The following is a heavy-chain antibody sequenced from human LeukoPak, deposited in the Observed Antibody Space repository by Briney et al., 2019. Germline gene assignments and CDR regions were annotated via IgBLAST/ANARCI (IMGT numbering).Heavy chain of an antibody. CDR1: GGSISSSPYY. J-gene: IGHJ5*02. Sequence: SQTLSLTCTVSGGSISSSPYYWGWIRQPPGKGLEWIGSIYYSGTTHYSPSLESRVTISVDTSKNQFSLKLASVTAADTAIYYCAKGAGGFSYYNWFDPWGQGTLVTVSS. CDR2: IYYSGTT. V-gene: IGHV4-39*07. D-gene: IGHD5-18*01. CDR3: AKGAGGFSYYNWFDP.